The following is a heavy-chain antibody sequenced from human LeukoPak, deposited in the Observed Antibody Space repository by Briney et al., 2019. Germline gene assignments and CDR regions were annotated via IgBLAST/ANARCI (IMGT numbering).Heavy chain of an antibody. D-gene: IGHD3-9*01. J-gene: IGHJ4*02. CDR2: ISGSGSST. CDR1: GFTFSNYA. Sequence: GESLRLSCAASGFTFSNYAMNWVRQAPGKGLEWVSAISGSGSSTYYTDSVKGRFTISRDNSKNTLYLQMNSLRAEDTAVYYCGKELTPEGYIDYWGQGTLVTVSS. CDR3: GKELTPEGYIDY. V-gene: IGHV3-23*01.